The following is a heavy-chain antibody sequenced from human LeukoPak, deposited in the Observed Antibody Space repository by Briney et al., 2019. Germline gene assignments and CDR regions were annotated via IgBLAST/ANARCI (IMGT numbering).Heavy chain of an antibody. CDR1: GYTFTSYY. V-gene: IGHV1-46*01. CDR2: INPSGGST. D-gene: IGHD5-24*01. J-gene: IGHJ6*03. CDR3: ARDKVLRWLQSGVGSFYYYYMDV. Sequence: ASVKVSCKASGYTFTSYYMHWVRQAPGQGLEWMGIINPSGGSTSYAQKFQGRVTMTRDTSTSTVYMELSSLRSKDTAVYYCARDKVLRWLQSGVGSFYYYYMDVWGKGTTVTVSS.